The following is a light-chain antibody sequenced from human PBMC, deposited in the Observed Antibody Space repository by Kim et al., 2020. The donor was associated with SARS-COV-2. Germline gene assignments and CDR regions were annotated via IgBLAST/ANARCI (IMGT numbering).Light chain of an antibody. J-gene: IGKJ4*01. CDR1: QSISSY. CDR2: AAS. V-gene: IGKV1-39*01. CDR3: QQSYSTPFT. Sequence: ASVRDRVTITCRASQSISSYLNWHQQKPGKAPKLLMYAASSLQSGVPSRFSGSGSGTDFTLTISSLQPEDFATYYCQQSYSTPFTFGGGTKVDIK.